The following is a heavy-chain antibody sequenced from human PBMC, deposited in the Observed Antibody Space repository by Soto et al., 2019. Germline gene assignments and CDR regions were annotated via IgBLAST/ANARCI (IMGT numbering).Heavy chain of an antibody. Sequence: SETLSLTCTVSGGSISSSNYYWGWIRQPPGKGLEWIGSIFHSGSTYYNPSLKGRVTISVDTSENQFSLRLSFVTDADTAVYYCGSARRSVTIFGVDGAFNVWGQGTLVTVSS. CDR2: IFHSGST. V-gene: IGHV4-39*01. J-gene: IGHJ3*01. CDR3: GSARRSVTIFGVDGAFNV. D-gene: IGHD3-3*01. CDR1: GGSISSSNYY.